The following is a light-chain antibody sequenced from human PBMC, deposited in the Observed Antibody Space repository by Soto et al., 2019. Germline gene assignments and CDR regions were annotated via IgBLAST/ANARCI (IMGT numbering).Light chain of an antibody. CDR1: SSDVGSYNL. Sequence: QSALTQPASVSGSPGQSITISCTGTSSDVGSYNLVSWYQQHPGKAPKLMIYEVSKRPSGVSNRFSGSKSGNTASLTISGRRAEDEADYYCCSYAGSSTLYVFGPGTKLTVL. CDR2: EVS. V-gene: IGLV2-23*02. CDR3: CSYAGSSTLYV. J-gene: IGLJ1*01.